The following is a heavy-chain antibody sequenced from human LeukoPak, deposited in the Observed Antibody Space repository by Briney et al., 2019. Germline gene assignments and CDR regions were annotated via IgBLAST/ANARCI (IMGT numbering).Heavy chain of an antibody. J-gene: IGHJ6*04. D-gene: IGHD3-10*02. CDR2: ISSSGSTI. V-gene: IGHV3-48*03. CDR3: AELGITLIGGV. CDR1: GFTFSSYA. Sequence: PGGSLRLSCAASGFTFSSYAMSGGRQAPGKGLEWVSYISSSGSTIYYADSVKGRFTISRDNAKNSLYLQMNSLRAEDTAVYYCAELGITLIGGVWGKGTTVTISS.